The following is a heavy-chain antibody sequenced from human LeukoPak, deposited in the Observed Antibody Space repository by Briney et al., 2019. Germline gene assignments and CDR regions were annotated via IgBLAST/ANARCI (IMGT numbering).Heavy chain of an antibody. V-gene: IGHV4-31*03. J-gene: IGHJ3*02. CDR3: ARSEARMYYYGSGDFGDAFDI. CDR2: IHYSGST. CDR1: GGSISSGGYY. D-gene: IGHD3-10*01. Sequence: SQTLSLTCTVSGGSISSGGYYWSWIRQRPGKGLEWIGYIHYSGSTYYNPSLKSRVTISVDTSKNQFSLKLSSVTAADTAVYYCARSEARMYYYGSGDFGDAFDIWGQGTMVTVSS.